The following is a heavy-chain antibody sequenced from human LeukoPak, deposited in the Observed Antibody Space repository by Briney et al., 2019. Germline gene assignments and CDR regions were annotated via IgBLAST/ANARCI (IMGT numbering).Heavy chain of an antibody. D-gene: IGHD5-24*01. CDR2: ISSRSSYI. J-gene: IGHJ4*02. CDR3: ARGHAVERSTWYFDY. Sequence: PGGSLRLSCAASGFTFSDYSMSWVRQAPGKGLQWVSSISSRSSYIYSADSGKGRFTISRDNAKNSLSLQMNSLRAEDTAVYYCARGHAVERSTWYFDYWGQGTLVTVSS. CDR1: GFTFSDYS. V-gene: IGHV3-21*01.